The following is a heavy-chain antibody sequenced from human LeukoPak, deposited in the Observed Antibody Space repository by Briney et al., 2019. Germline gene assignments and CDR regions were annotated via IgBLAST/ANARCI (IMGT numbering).Heavy chain of an antibody. CDR1: GFTFSDFS. V-gene: IGHV3-11*01. D-gene: IGHD3-22*01. CDR2: ISSTGSTI. Sequence: GGSLRLSCAASGFTFSDFSMSWIRHAPGKGLEWLAYISSTGSTIHYADSVRGRFTISRDKAKRSVYLQMDSLRVEDTAVYYCVRDLGSDSSGYYHYWGQGTLVIVSS. CDR3: VRDLGSDSSGYYHY. J-gene: IGHJ4*02.